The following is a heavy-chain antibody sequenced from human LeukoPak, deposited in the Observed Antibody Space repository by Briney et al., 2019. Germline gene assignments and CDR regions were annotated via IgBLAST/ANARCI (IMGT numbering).Heavy chain of an antibody. CDR2: IYPVDSDT. V-gene: IGHV5-51*01. D-gene: IGHD3-22*01. CDR3: AGPLVDYDGPFDY. CDR1: GYSFTSYW. J-gene: IGHJ4*02. Sequence: PGEALNISCKGSGYSFTSYWIGWVRPMPGKGLEWMGIIYPVDSDTRHSPSFQDQVTLSADKPISTAYLQWSSLKDSDTAMYHCAGPLVDYDGPFDYWGQGTLVTVSS.